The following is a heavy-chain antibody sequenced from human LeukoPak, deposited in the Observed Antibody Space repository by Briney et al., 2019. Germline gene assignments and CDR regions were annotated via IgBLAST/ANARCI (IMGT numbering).Heavy chain of an antibody. J-gene: IGHJ4*02. CDR3: ARGSQYYGLSY. CDR1: GGSFSGYY. CDR2: INHSGST. Sequence: SETLSLTCAVYGGSFSGYYWSWIRHPPGKGLEWIGEINHSGSTNYNPSLKSRVTISVDTSKNQFSLKLSSVTAADTAVYYCARGSQYYGLSYWGQGTLVTVSS. D-gene: IGHD3-10*01. V-gene: IGHV4-34*01.